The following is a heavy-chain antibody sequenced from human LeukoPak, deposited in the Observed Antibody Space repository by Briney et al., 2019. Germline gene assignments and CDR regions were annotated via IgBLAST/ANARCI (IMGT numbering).Heavy chain of an antibody. V-gene: IGHV3-48*01. CDR3: AREAYYYYYMDV. CDR2: ISASSNTI. J-gene: IGHJ6*03. Sequence: GGSLRLSCAASGFTFSSYSMNWVRQAPGKGLEWVSYISASSNTIYYADSVKGRFTISRDNAKNSLYLQMNSLRAEDTAVYYCAREAYYYYYMDVWGKGTTVTVSS. CDR1: GFTFSSYS.